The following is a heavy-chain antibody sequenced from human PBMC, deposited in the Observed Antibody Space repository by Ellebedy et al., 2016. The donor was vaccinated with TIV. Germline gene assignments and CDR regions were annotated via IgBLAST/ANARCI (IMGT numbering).Heavy chain of an antibody. CDR2: ISYDGSSK. Sequence: PGGSLRLSCAASGLSFSHYGMNWVRQAPGKGLEWVAVISYDGSSKYYADSVKGRFTISRDNSMTTLYLEMNSLRAEDTAVYYCARDLDKSSGWYGGAAYWGQGTLVTVSS. CDR1: GLSFSHYG. J-gene: IGHJ4*02. V-gene: IGHV3-30*03. D-gene: IGHD6-19*01. CDR3: ARDLDKSSGWYGGAAY.